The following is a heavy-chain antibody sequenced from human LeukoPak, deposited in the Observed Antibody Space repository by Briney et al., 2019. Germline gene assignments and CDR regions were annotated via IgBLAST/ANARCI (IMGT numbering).Heavy chain of an antibody. CDR3: ARLRRLVYYFDY. V-gene: IGHV4-39*01. CDR2: IYYSGST. D-gene: IGHD6-19*01. J-gene: IGHJ4*02. Sequence: NASETLSLTCTVSGGSISSSSYYWGWIRQPPGKGLEWIGSIYYSGSTYYNPSLKSRVTISVDTSKNQFSLKLSSVTAADTAVYYCARLRRLVYYFDYWGQGTLVTVSS. CDR1: GGSISSSSYY.